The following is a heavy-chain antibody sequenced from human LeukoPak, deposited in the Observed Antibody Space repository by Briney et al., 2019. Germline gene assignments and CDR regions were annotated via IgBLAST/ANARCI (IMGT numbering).Heavy chain of an antibody. J-gene: IGHJ3*02. CDR3: ARRSCSSTSCYPLDAFDI. Sequence: PSETLSLTCTVSGGSISSSSYYWGWIRQPPGKGLEWIGSIYYSGSTYYNPSLKSRVTISVDMSKNQFSLKLSSVTAADTAVYYCARRSCSSTSCYPLDAFDIWGQGTMVTVSS. CDR2: IYYSGST. CDR1: GGSISSSSYY. V-gene: IGHV4-39*07. D-gene: IGHD2-2*01.